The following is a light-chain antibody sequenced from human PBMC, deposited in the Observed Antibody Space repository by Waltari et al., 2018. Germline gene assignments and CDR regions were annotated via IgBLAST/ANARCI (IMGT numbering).Light chain of an antibody. CDR3: QHYYNYPIT. V-gene: IGKV1-8*01. J-gene: IGKJ4*01. CDR1: HAISNY. Sequence: AIRMTQSPSSFSASTGDTLTMTCRASHAISNYLVWYQQKPGRAPKLLIYAASTLQDGVPSRFSGSGSGTDFTLTISYLQSEDFATYYCQHYYNYPITFGGGTKVEIK. CDR2: AAS.